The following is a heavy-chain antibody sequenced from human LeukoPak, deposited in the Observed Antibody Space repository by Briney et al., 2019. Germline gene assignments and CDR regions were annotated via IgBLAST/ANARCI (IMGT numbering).Heavy chain of an antibody. Sequence: GGSLRLSCAASGFTVSTNYMSWVRQAPGKGLEWVSVIHSGGNTYYADSVKGRFTVSRDISKNTLYLQMNSLRAEDTAVYYCARHGYTSGWVRYWGQGTLVTAST. D-gene: IGHD6-19*01. CDR1: GFTVSTNY. CDR2: IHSGGNT. V-gene: IGHV3-53*01. CDR3: ARHGYTSGWVRY. J-gene: IGHJ4*02.